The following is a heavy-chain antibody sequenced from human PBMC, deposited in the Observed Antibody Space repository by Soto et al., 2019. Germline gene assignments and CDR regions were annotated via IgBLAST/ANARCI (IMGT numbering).Heavy chain of an antibody. D-gene: IGHD3-22*01. CDR1: GFTFSSYG. CDR3: ARDRISYYDSSGSTHAFDI. J-gene: IGHJ3*02. Sequence: QVQLVESGGGVVQPGRSLRLSCAASGFTFSSYGMHWVRQAPGKGLEWVAVIWYDGSNKYYADSVKGRFTISRDNSKNTLYLQMNSLRAEDTAVYYCARDRISYYDSSGSTHAFDIWGKGTMVTVSS. V-gene: IGHV3-33*01. CDR2: IWYDGSNK.